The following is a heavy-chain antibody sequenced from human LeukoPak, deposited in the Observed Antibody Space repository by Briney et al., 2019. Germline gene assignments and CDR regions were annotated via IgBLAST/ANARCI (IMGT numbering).Heavy chain of an antibody. Sequence: GGSLRLSCVVSGFTVSSNYMSWVRQAPGKGLEWVSIIYSGGSTHYAASVKGRFTISRDDAKNSLYLQMNSLRAEDTAVYYCARGTTVTFNPFDYWGQGTLVTVSS. CDR3: ARGTTVTFNPFDY. D-gene: IGHD4-17*01. J-gene: IGHJ4*02. V-gene: IGHV3-53*01. CDR1: GFTVSSNY. CDR2: IYSGGST.